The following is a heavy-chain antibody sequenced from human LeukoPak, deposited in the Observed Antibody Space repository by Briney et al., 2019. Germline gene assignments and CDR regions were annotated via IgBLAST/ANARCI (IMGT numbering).Heavy chain of an antibody. D-gene: IGHD4-17*01. Sequence: GASVKVSCKASGYTFTGYYMHWVRQAPGQGLEWMGWINPNSDGTNYAQKFQGRVTMTRDTSISTAYMELSRLRSDDTAVYYCARDWSGYGDYFDYWGQGTLVTVSS. V-gene: IGHV1-2*02. J-gene: IGHJ4*02. CDR3: ARDWSGYGDYFDY. CDR2: INPNSDGT. CDR1: GYTFTGYY.